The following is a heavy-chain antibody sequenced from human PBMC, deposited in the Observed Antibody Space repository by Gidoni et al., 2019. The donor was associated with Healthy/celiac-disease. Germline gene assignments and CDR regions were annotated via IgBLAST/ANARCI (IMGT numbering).Heavy chain of an antibody. CDR3: AKDVGKNFWSGYLGLEGYYFDY. D-gene: IGHD3-3*01. CDR2: ISGSGGST. CDR1: GFPFISVA. J-gene: IGHJ4*02. V-gene: IGHV3-23*01. Sequence: EVQLLESGGGLVQPGGSLRLSCAASGFPFISVAMRWVRQAPGKGLEWVSAISGSGGSTYYADSVEGRFTISRDNSKNTLYLQMNSLRAEDTAVYYCAKDVGKNFWSGYLGLEGYYFDYWGQGTLVTVSS.